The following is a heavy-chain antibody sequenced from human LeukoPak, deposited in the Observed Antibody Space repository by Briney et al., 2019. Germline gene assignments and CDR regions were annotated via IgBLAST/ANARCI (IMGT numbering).Heavy chain of an antibody. CDR2: IYYSGST. V-gene: IGHV4-59*01. Sequence: PSETLSLTCTVSGGSISSYYWSWIRQPPGKGLEGIGYIYYSGSTNYNPSLKSRVTISVDTSKNQFSLKLSSVTAADTAVYYCARGVGATYSMINWFDPWGQGTLVTVSS. CDR1: GGSISSYY. CDR3: ARGVGATYSMINWFDP. J-gene: IGHJ5*02. D-gene: IGHD1-26*01.